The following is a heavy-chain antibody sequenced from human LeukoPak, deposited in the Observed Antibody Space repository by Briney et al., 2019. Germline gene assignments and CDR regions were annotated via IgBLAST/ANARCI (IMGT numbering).Heavy chain of an antibody. V-gene: IGHV3-7*01. D-gene: IGHD3-9*01. J-gene: IGHJ4*02. CDR2: IKQDGSEK. CDR1: GFTFSSYW. Sequence: GGSLRLSCAASGFTFSSYWMSWVRQAPGKGLEWVANIKQDGSEKYNVDSVKGRFTISRDNAKNSLYLQMNSLRAEDTAVYYCARDADYDILTGYEYYFDYWGQGTLVTVSS. CDR3: ARDADYDILTGYEYYFDY.